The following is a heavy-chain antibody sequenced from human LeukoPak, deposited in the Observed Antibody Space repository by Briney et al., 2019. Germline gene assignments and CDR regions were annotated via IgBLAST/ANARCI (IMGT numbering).Heavy chain of an antibody. V-gene: IGHV1-2*02. CDR2: INPNSGGT. D-gene: IGHD2-15*01. CDR1: GYTFTGYY. Sequence: GAAVKVSCKASGYTFTGYYMHWVRPAPGQGREGMGWINPNSGGTNYAQKFQGRVTMTRDTSISTAYMELSRLRSDDTAVYYCAREVRDRYCSGGSCYKINWGQGTLVTVSS. CDR3: AREVRDRYCSGGSCYKIN. J-gene: IGHJ4*02.